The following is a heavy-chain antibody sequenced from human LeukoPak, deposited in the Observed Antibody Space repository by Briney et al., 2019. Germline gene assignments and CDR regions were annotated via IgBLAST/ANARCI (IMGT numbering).Heavy chain of an antibody. Sequence: SETLSLTCTVSGGSVSPYYWSWIRQPPGKGLEWIGYIYYSGSTNYNPSLKSRVTISVHTSKNQYSLKLSSVTAADTAVYYCARDRAGAIDYWGQGTLVTVSS. V-gene: IGHV4-59*02. J-gene: IGHJ4*02. D-gene: IGHD1-26*01. CDR3: ARDRAGAIDY. CDR1: GGSVSPYY. CDR2: IYYSGST.